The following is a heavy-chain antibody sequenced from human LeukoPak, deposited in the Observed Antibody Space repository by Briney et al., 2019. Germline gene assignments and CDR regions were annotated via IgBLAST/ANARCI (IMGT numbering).Heavy chain of an antibody. CDR1: GYSFTSYW. Sequence: GESLKISCKGSGYSFTSYWIGWVRQMPGKGLEWMGIIYPGDSDTRYSPSFQGQVTISADKSISTAYLQWSSLKASDTAMYYCASSGGGYYCGGDCYSGAFDIWGQGTMVTVSS. J-gene: IGHJ3*02. V-gene: IGHV5-51*01. D-gene: IGHD2-21*02. CDR3: ASSGGGYYCGGDCYSGAFDI. CDR2: IYPGDSDT.